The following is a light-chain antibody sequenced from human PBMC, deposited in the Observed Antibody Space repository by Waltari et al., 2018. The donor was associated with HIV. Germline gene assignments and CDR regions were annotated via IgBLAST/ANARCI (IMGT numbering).Light chain of an antibody. Sequence: QSPLYQPASVSGSPGRSITIPCSGVSHKIDFYNFVSWYQLRPGKAPQLIIFGVTRRPSGISSRFSGSTSGGTASLTISDLQIEDEADYFCSSFAGTGTPMFGGGTKLTVL. CDR1: SHKIDFYNF. V-gene: IGLV2-14*01. CDR3: SSFAGTGTPM. J-gene: IGLJ3*02. CDR2: GVT.